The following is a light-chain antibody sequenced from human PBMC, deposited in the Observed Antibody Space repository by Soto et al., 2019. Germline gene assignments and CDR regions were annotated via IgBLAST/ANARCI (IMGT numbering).Light chain of an antibody. J-gene: IGLJ3*02. CDR1: SNDVGGYNY. CDR2: EVS. CDR3: CSYTSTNSRV. V-gene: IGLV2-14*01. Sequence: QSALTQPASMSGSPGQSITISCTGTSNDVGGYNYVSWYQQHPGKAPKLMIFEVSNRPSGGSNRFSGSKSGNTASLTISGLQAEDEAYYYCCSYTSTNSRVFGGGTKLAVL.